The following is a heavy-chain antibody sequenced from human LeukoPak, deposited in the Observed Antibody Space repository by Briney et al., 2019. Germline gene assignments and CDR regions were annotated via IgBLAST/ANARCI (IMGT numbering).Heavy chain of an antibody. CDR3: ASVPKSGYFQH. D-gene: IGHD3-10*01. CDR1: GGSISSGDYY. Sequence: PSETLSLTCTVSGGSISSGDYYWSWIRQPPGKGLEWIGYIYYSGSTYYNPSLKSRATISVDTSKNQFSLKLSSVTAADTAVYYCASVPKSGYFQHWGQGTLVTVSS. J-gene: IGHJ1*01. CDR2: IYYSGST. V-gene: IGHV4-30-4*08.